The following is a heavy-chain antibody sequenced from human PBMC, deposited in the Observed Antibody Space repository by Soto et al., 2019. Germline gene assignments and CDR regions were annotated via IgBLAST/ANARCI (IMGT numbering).Heavy chain of an antibody. V-gene: IGHV4-59*08. CDR1: GGSISSHY. CDR3: ARHSKYSSSSLYYFDY. J-gene: IGHJ4*02. D-gene: IGHD6-6*01. CDR2: IYYSGST. Sequence: PSETLSLTCTVSGGSISSHYWSWIRQPPGQGLEWIGYIYYSGSTNYNPSLKSRVTISVDTSKSQFSLRLSSVTAADTAVYYCARHSKYSSSSLYYFDYWGQGTLVTVSS.